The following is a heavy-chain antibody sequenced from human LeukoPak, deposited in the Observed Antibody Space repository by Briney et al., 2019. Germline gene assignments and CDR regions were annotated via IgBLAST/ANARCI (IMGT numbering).Heavy chain of an antibody. J-gene: IGHJ4*02. Sequence: TGESLKISCKGSGYSFTSYWIGWVRQMPGKGLEWMGIIYPGDSDTRYSPSFQGQVTISADKSISTAYLQWSSLKASDTAMYYCARQGEQMDYYFDYWGQGTLVTVSS. CDR2: IYPGDSDT. V-gene: IGHV5-51*01. CDR1: GYSFTSYW. CDR3: ARQGEQMDYYFDY. D-gene: IGHD6-13*01.